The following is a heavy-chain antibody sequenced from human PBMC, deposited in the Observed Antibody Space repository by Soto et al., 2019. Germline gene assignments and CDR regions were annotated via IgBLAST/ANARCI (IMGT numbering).Heavy chain of an antibody. Sequence: GGSLRLSCSASGFTFKDYAMHWVRQAPGKGLEYVSAVSSNGGTTYYADSVKGRITISRDNPKSTLYLQMSSLRPEDTAIYYCVRTYYYDSGSYYYWGQGSMVTVSS. CDR1: GFTFKDYA. CDR2: VSSNGGTT. CDR3: VRTYYYDSGSYYY. J-gene: IGHJ4*02. V-gene: IGHV3-64D*06. D-gene: IGHD3-10*01.